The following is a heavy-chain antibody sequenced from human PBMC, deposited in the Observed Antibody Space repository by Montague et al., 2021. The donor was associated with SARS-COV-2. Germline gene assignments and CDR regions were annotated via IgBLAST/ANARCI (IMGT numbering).Heavy chain of an antibody. CDR3: ARDDIVLQGVTKGMDV. Sequence: SETLSLTCTVSGDSITNNYYWGWIRQPPGKGLEWIGTIYHSGTTYYNPSLKSRVTISIDTSKNQFSLKLSSVTAADTAVYYCARDDIVLQGVTKGMDVWGQGTTVTASS. CDR1: GDSITNNYY. J-gene: IGHJ6*02. D-gene: IGHD3-10*01. V-gene: IGHV4-38-2*02. CDR2: IYHSGTT.